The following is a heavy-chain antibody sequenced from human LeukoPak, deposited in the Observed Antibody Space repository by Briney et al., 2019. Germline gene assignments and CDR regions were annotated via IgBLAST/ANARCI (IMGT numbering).Heavy chain of an antibody. CDR2: IYYSGST. J-gene: IGHJ5*02. V-gene: IGHV4-39*07. Sequence: SETLSLTCTVSGGSISSSSYYWGWIRQPPGKGLEWIGSIYYSGSTYYNPSLKSRVTISVDTSKNQFSLKLSSVTAADTAVYYCARDRRFDPWGQGTLVTVSS. CDR3: ARDRRFDP. CDR1: GGSISSSSYY.